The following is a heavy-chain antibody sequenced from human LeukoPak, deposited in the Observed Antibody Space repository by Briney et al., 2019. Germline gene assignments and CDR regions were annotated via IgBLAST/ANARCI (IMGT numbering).Heavy chain of an antibody. CDR2: INPNSGGT. D-gene: IGHD5-18*01. CDR3: AISTAMVIGAFDI. Sequence: ASVKVSCKASGYTFTGYYMHWVRQAPGQGLEWMGWINPNSGGTNYAQKFQGRVTMTRDTSISTAYMELSRLRSDDTAVYYCAISTAMVIGAFDIWGQGTMVTVSS. CDR1: GYTFTGYY. J-gene: IGHJ3*02. V-gene: IGHV1-2*02.